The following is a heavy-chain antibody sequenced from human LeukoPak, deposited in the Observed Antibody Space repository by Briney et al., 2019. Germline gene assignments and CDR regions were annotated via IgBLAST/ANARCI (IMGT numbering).Heavy chain of an antibody. J-gene: IGHJ4*02. D-gene: IGHD2-2*01. CDR2: IWNDGSKK. CDR3: AKDRNIVIIPAAIEGFDY. Sequence: SGRSLRLSCAASGFPFSSYGMHWARQAPGKGLEWVAVIWNDGSKKLYADSVKGRFTVSRDSHKNVVFLQMNTLRVDDTAVYYCAKDRNIVIIPAAIEGFDYWGLGTLVTVAS. CDR1: GFPFSSYG. V-gene: IGHV3-33*06.